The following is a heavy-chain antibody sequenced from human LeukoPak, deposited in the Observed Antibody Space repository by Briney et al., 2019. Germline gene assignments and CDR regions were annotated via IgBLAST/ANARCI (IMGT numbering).Heavy chain of an antibody. V-gene: IGHV3-21*04. D-gene: IGHD6-6*01. J-gene: IGHJ3*01. CDR2: ISINSNYI. CDR1: GFTFSSYS. CDR3: ARSSYSSSSSV. Sequence: GGSLRLSCAASGFTFSSYSMNWVRQAPGQGLEWVSSISINSNYIYYADSMKGRFTISRDDAKNSLYLQINSLRAEDTAVYYCARSSYSSSSSVWGQGTMVTVSS.